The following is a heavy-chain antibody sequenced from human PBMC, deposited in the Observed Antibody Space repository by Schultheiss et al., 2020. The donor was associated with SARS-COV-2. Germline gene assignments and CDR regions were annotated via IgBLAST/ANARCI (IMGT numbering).Heavy chain of an antibody. CDR3: ARGPEAPYQLLSRRPRLRRSFDY. CDR1: GGSFSGYY. J-gene: IGHJ4*02. D-gene: IGHD2-2*01. CDR2: INHSGNT. V-gene: IGHV4-34*01. Sequence: ETLSLTCAVYGGSFSGYYWSWIRQPPGKGLEWIGEINHSGNTNYNPSLKSRVTISVDTSKNQFSLRLTSVTAADTAVFYCARGPEAPYQLLSRRPRLRRSFDYWGQGTLVTVSS.